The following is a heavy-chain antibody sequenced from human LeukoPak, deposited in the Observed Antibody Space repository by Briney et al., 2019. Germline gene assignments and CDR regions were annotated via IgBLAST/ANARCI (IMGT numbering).Heavy chain of an antibody. J-gene: IGHJ4*02. V-gene: IGHV3-7*01. D-gene: IGHD2/OR15-2a*01. CDR2: IKQDGSEK. Sequence: PGGSLRLSCAASGFTFSNAWMSWVRQAPGKGLEWVANIKQDGSEKYYVDSVKGRFTISRDNVKNSLYLQMNSLRAEDTAVYYCARSSSREGDYWGQGTLVTVSS. CDR3: ARSSSREGDY. CDR1: GFTFSNAW.